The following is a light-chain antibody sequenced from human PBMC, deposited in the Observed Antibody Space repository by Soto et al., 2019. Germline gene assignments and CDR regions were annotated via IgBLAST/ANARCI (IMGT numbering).Light chain of an antibody. Sequence: DLVLTQSPLSLPVTPGEPASISCRSSQSLLQRSGYHYLDWYLQKPGQSPQLLIYLGSNRATGVPDRFSGSGSGTDVTLKISRVEAEDVGVYYCLHALQPPPAFGQGTKVEIK. CDR3: LHALQPPPA. J-gene: IGKJ1*01. CDR2: LGS. CDR1: QSLLQRSGYHY. V-gene: IGKV2-28*01.